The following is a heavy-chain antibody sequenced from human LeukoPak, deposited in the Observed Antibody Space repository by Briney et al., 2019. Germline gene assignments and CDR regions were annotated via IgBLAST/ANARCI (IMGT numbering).Heavy chain of an antibody. CDR1: GFTFSSYG. D-gene: IGHD3-10*01. V-gene: IGHV3-30*18. CDR2: ISYDGSNK. CDR3: AKDRVTMVRGVTDFDY. Sequence: GRSLRLSCAASGFTFSSYGMHWVRQAPGKGLEWVAVISYDGSNKYYADSVKGRFTISRDNSKNTLYLQMNSLRAEDTAVYYCAKDRVTMVRGVTDFDYWGQGTLVTVSS. J-gene: IGHJ4*02.